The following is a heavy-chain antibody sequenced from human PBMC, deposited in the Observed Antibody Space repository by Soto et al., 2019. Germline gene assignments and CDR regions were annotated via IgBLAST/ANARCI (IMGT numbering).Heavy chain of an antibody. Sequence: QVQLVQSGAEVKKPGSSVKVSCKASGGTFSSYAISWVRQAPGQGLEWMGGIIPIFGTANYAQKFQGRVTITADESTSTAYMELSSLRSEDTAVYYCARDYDWNYVNYSYGMDVWGQGTTVTVSS. D-gene: IGHD1-7*01. CDR2: IIPIFGTA. CDR1: GGTFSSYA. V-gene: IGHV1-69*12. J-gene: IGHJ6*02. CDR3: ARDYDWNYVNYSYGMDV.